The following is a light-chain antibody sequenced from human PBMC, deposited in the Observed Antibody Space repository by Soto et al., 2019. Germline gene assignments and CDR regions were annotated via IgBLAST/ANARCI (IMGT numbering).Light chain of an antibody. CDR3: SSYTSTSTVV. CDR1: SSDVGSYNR. Sequence: QSALTQPPSVSGSPGQSVTISCTGTSSDVGSYNRVSWYQQPPGTAPTLMIYEVRNRPSGVPDRFSGSKSGNTASLTISGLQAEDEADDYCSSYTSTSTVVFGGGTKLTVL. CDR2: EVR. V-gene: IGLV2-18*02. J-gene: IGLJ2*01.